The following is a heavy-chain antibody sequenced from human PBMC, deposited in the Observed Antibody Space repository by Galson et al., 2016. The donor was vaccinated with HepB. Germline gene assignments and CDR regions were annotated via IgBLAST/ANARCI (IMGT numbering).Heavy chain of an antibody. CDR2: ISGSGGST. J-gene: IGHJ4*02. V-gene: IGHV3-23*01. CDR1: GFTFSSYA. Sequence: SLRLSCATSGFTFSSYAMSWVRQAPGKGLEWVSAISGSGGSTLYADSVKGRFTIFRDNSKNTLYLEMNSLRAEDTAVYYCAKGRDGYPNYFEYGGQGTLVTVSS. D-gene: IGHD2-2*03. CDR3: AKGRDGYPNYFEY.